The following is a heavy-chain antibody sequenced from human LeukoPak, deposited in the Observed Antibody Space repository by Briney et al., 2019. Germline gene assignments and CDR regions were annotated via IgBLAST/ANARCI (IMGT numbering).Heavy chain of an antibody. Sequence: ASVKVSCKASGYTFNNYGINWVRQATGQGLEWMGWMNPNSGNTGYAQKFQGRVTMTRDMWTSTVYMEVSSLRSEDTAVYYCARDPYGDYWIDYWGQGTLVTVSS. J-gene: IGHJ4*02. CDR1: GYTFNNYG. V-gene: IGHV1-8*02. CDR2: MNPNSGNT. CDR3: ARDPYGDYWIDY. D-gene: IGHD4-17*01.